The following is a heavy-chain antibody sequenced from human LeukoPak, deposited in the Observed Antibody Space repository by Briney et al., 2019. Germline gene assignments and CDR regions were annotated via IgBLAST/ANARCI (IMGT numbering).Heavy chain of an antibody. Sequence: SETLSLTCTVSGGSISSYYWSWIRQPPGKGLEWIGYIYYSGSTNYNPSLKSRVTISVDTSKNQFSLKLSSVTAADTAVYYCASNLRGYSYGYLNYWGQGTLVTLSS. CDR3: ASNLRGYSYGYLNY. CDR2: IYYSGST. D-gene: IGHD5-18*01. V-gene: IGHV4-59*08. J-gene: IGHJ4*02. CDR1: GGSISSYY.